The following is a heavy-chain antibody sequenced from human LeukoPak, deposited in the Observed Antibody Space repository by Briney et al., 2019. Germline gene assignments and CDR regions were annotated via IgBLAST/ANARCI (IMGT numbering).Heavy chain of an antibody. CDR3: ASTSSPGYSSGWFGEVDY. CDR1: GFTFSSYS. Sequence: GGSLRLSCAASGFTFSSYSMNWVRQAPGKGLEWVAVISYDGSNKYYADSVKGRFTISRDNSKNTLYLQMNSLRAEDTAVYYCASTSSPGYSSGWFGEVDYWGQGTLVTVSS. J-gene: IGHJ4*02. D-gene: IGHD6-19*01. CDR2: ISYDGSNK. V-gene: IGHV3-30*03.